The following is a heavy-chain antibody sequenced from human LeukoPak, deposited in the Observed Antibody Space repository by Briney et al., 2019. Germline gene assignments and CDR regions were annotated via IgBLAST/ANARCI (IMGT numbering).Heavy chain of an antibody. Sequence: SGGSLRLSCAASGFTFSSYAMSWVRQAPGKGLECVSTIRGSGGSTYYADSVKGRFTISRDNSKNTLYLQMNNLRVEDTAVYYCAKVAEYSSGWCYDYCGQGTLVTVSS. CDR3: AKVAEYSSGWCYDY. CDR2: IRGSGGST. CDR1: GFTFSSYA. V-gene: IGHV3-23*01. J-gene: IGHJ4*02. D-gene: IGHD6-19*01.